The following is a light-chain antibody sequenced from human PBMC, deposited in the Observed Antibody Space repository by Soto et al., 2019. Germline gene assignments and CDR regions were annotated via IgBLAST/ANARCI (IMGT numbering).Light chain of an antibody. CDR3: CSYTSSTIYV. V-gene: IGLV2-14*03. CDR2: DVT. Sequence: LTQPASVSGSPGQSIAISCTGTSSDVGGYNYVSWYQQHPGKAPKLMIYDVTSRPSGVSDRFSGSKSGTTASLTISGLQAEDEADYYCCSYTSSTIYVFGTGTKVTVL. CDR1: SSDVGGYNY. J-gene: IGLJ1*01.